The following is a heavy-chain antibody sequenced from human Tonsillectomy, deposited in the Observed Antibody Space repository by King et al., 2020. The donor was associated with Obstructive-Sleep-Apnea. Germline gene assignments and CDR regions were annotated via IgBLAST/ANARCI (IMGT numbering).Heavy chain of an antibody. Sequence: VQLVESGGGVVQPVGSLRLSCAASGFTFSSSGMHWVRQAPGKGLEWVTFIRYDGSNEYYADSGKGRFSVSRDNSKNALFLQMNNLSAEDTAVYYCAKDNSNWSFDYWGQGILVTVSS. CDR3: AKDNSNWSFDY. CDR1: GFTFSSSG. CDR2: IRYDGSNE. D-gene: IGHD6-6*01. V-gene: IGHV3-30*02. J-gene: IGHJ4*02.